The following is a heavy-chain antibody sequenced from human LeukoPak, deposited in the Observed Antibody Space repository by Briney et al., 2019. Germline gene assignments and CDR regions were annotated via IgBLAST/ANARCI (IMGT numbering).Heavy chain of an antibody. Sequence: GGSLRLCCAASGITFSDHYMNWIRQAPGKGLEWVSYISSSGRTIDYADSVKGRFTISRDNAKKSLYLQMNSLRTEDTAVYYCARTKSENAYGQHHGLDNWGQGILVTVSS. D-gene: IGHD3-10*01. CDR3: ARTKSENAYGQHHGLDN. CDR2: ISSSGRTI. CDR1: GITFSDHY. J-gene: IGHJ4*02. V-gene: IGHV3-11*01.